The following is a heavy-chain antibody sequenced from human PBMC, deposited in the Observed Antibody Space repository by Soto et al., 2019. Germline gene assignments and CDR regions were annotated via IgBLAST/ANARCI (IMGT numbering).Heavy chain of an antibody. Sequence: SVKVSCKASGFTFTSSAFQWVRQARGQRLEWIGWIAVGSGYTNYAQRFQDRVTLTRDMSTATTYMELSRLTSKDTAIYYCAADATAWQQMVPSDYWGQGTLVTVSS. CDR1: GFTFTSSA. CDR3: AADATAWQQMVPSDY. V-gene: IGHV1-58*01. J-gene: IGHJ4*02. CDR2: IAVGSGYT. D-gene: IGHD2-8*01.